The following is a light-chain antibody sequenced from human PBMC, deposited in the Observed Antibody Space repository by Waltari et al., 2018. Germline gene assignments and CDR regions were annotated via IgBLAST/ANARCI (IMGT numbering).Light chain of an antibody. Sequence: EIVLTQSPATLSLSPGERATLSCRASQSVSSYLAWYQQKPVQAPRLLIYDASNRATGIPARFSGSGSGTDFTLTIRSLEPEDFAVYYCQQRSNCPFGPGTKVDIK. J-gene: IGKJ3*01. CDR2: DAS. V-gene: IGKV3-11*01. CDR1: QSVSSY. CDR3: QQRSNCP.